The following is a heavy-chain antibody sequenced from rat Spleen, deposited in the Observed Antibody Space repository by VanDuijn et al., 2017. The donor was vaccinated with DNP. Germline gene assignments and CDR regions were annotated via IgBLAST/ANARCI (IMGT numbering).Heavy chain of an antibody. CDR2: MWTGGST. CDR1: GFSLASYH. CDR3: TRGLPITSFDY. V-gene: IGHV2-43*01. D-gene: IGHD1-1*01. Sequence: QVQLRESGPGLVQPSQTLSLTCTVSGFSLASYHVSWVRQPPGKGLEWMGVMWTGGSTAYNSLLNSRLSISRDTSKSQVFLKMSSLQTEDTAIYYCTRGLPITSFDYWGQGVMVTVSS. J-gene: IGHJ2*01.